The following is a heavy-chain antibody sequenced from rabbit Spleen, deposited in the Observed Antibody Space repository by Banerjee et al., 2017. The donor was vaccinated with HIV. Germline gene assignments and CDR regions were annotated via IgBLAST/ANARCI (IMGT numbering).Heavy chain of an antibody. CDR1: GFSSSSVYW. CDR3: ARDLTGVIGWNFGW. CDR2: INAVTGKP. V-gene: IGHV1S40*01. Sequence: QSLEESGGDLVKPGASLTLTCTASGFSSSSVYWIYWVRQAPGKGLEWIACINAVTGKPVYATWAKGRFTISKASSTTVTLQLTSLTAADTATYFCARDLTGVIGWNFGWWGQGTLVTVS. D-gene: IGHD4-1*01. J-gene: IGHJ3*01.